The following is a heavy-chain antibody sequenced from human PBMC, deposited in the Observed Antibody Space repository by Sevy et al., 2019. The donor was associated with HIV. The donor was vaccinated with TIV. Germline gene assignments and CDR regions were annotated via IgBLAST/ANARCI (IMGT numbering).Heavy chain of an antibody. Sequence: ASVKVSCKASGYTFTSYGISWVRQAPGQGLEWMGWISAYNDNTNYAQKLQGRVTMTTDTSTSTAYMELRSLRSDDTAVYYCARAEYSSSWYAVYYFDYWGQGTLVTVSS. J-gene: IGHJ4*02. CDR1: GYTFTSYG. CDR3: ARAEYSSSWYAVYYFDY. CDR2: ISAYNDNT. D-gene: IGHD6-13*01. V-gene: IGHV1-18*01.